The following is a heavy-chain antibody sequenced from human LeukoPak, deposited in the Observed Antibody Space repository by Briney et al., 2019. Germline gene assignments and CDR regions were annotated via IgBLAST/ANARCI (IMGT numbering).Heavy chain of an antibody. CDR2: IIPIFATA. CDR1: GGTFSSYA. J-gene: IGHJ5*02. CDR3: AIRSYYNSSGYYAP. D-gene: IGHD3-22*01. V-gene: IGHV1-69*05. Sequence: SVKVSCKASGGTFSSYAISWVRQAPGQGLEWMGGIIPIFATANYAQKFQGRVTITTDESTSTAYMELSSLRSEDTAVYYCAIRSYYNSSGYYAPWSQGTLVTVSS.